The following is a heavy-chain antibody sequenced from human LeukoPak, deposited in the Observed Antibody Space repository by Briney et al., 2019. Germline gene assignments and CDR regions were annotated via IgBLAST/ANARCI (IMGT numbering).Heavy chain of an antibody. Sequence: ASVKVSCKASGYTFTGYYVHWARQAPGQGLEWMGWINPNSGGTNCAQKFQGRVTMTRDTSISTAYMELSRLRSDDTAVYYCARDLSYDFGSGYSYYYYGMDVWGQGTTVTVSS. CDR3: ARDLSYDFGSGYSYYYYGMDV. V-gene: IGHV1-2*02. CDR1: GYTFTGYY. CDR2: INPNSGGT. J-gene: IGHJ6*02. D-gene: IGHD3-3*01.